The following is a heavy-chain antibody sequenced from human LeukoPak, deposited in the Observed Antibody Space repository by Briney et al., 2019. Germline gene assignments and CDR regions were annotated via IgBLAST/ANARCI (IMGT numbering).Heavy chain of an antibody. Sequence: SETLSPTCTVSGGSISSYYWSWIRQPPGKGLEWIGYIYYSGSTNYNPSLKSRVTISVDTSKNQFSLKLSSVTAADTAVYYCARHEAITMIRGVFPFDYWGQGTLVTVSS. CDR1: GGSISSYY. D-gene: IGHD3-10*01. V-gene: IGHV4-59*08. CDR2: IYYSGST. J-gene: IGHJ4*02. CDR3: ARHEAITMIRGVFPFDY.